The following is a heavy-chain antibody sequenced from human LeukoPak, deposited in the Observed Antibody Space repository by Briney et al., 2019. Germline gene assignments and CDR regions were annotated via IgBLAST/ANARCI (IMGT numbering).Heavy chain of an antibody. V-gene: IGHV3-30*18. Sequence: WRSLPLTCAASGCTLSNNVLHWVRQAPGKGLEWVAVISYDGSNKYNADSVKGRFTISRDNSKNTLYLQMDSLSAEDTAVYYCAKDRYSRGGYGIDYWGQGTLVTVSS. D-gene: IGHD6-19*01. J-gene: IGHJ4*02. CDR3: AKDRYSRGGYGIDY. CDR2: ISYDGSNK. CDR1: GCTLSNNV.